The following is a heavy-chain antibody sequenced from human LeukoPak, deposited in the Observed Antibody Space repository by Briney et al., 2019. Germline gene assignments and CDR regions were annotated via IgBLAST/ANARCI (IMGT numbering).Heavy chain of an antibody. V-gene: IGHV5-10-1*01. D-gene: IGHD4-11*01. CDR1: GYSFTSYW. Sequence: GASLRISCKGSGYSFTSYWISWGRQMPGKGLEWMGRIDPSDSFTNYSPSFQGHVTISADKSISTAYLQWSSLKASDTAMYCCARLPMTTAPDFDYWGQGTLVTVSS. J-gene: IGHJ4*02. CDR3: ARLPMTTAPDFDY. CDR2: IDPSDSFT.